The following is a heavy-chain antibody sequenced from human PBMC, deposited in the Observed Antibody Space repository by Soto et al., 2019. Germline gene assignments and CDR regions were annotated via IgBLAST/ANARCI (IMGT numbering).Heavy chain of an antibody. CDR1: GFTLSSYD. Sequence: PRLSCAASGFTLSSYDMSWVRQAPGKGLEWVSHISHSSSSMYYADSVKGRFTISRDNAKNSLSLQMNSLRAEDTAVYYCARERGSAYSDHWGQGTLVTVSS. J-gene: IGHJ4*02. CDR2: ISHSSSSM. V-gene: IGHV3-48*03. D-gene: IGHD3-22*01. CDR3: ARERGSAYSDH.